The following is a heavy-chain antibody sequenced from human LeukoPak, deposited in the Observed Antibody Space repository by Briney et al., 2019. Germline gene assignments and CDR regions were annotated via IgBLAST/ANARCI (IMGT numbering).Heavy chain of an antibody. Sequence: PGGSLRLSCAASGFTFSGSALHWVRQASGKGLEWVGRIRSTANGYATAYAASVKGRFTISRDDSKNTLYLQMNSLRAEDTAVYYCAKAIVVVPAATDYWGQGTLVTVSS. J-gene: IGHJ4*02. CDR2: IRSTANGYAT. D-gene: IGHD2-2*01. CDR3: AKAIVVVPAATDY. V-gene: IGHV3-73*01. CDR1: GFTFSGSA.